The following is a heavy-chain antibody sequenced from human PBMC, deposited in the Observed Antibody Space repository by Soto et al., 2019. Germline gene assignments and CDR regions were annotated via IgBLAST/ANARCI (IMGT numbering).Heavy chain of an antibody. D-gene: IGHD6-13*01. J-gene: IGHJ6*02. V-gene: IGHV3-74*01. CDR3: VRDDGTAAAGPYYHYALDV. CDR2: INSDGRST. Sequence: GGLLRLSCAASGFTFSNYWMHWVRQAPGKGLLWVSRINSDGRSTTYADSVKGRFTISRDNSKKTVYLQMSRLGVDDTAVYYCVRDDGTAAAGPYYHYALDVWGQGTTVTVSS. CDR1: GFTFSNYW.